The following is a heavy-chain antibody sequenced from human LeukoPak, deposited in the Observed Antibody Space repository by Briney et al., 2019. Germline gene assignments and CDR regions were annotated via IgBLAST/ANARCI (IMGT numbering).Heavy chain of an antibody. CDR1: GFTVSSNY. J-gene: IGHJ2*01. CDR2: IYSGGST. V-gene: IGHV3-66*01. Sequence: PGGSLRLSCAASGFTVSSNYMSWVRQAPGKGLEWVSVIYSGGSTYYADSVKGRFTISRDNSKNTLYLQMNSLRAEDTAVYFCAKVDCGSLGCRRFDFWGRGTLVTVSS. D-gene: IGHD2-2*01. CDR3: AKVDCGSLGCRRFDF.